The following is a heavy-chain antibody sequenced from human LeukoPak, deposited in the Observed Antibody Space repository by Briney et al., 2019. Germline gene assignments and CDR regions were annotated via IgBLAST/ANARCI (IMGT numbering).Heavy chain of an antibody. CDR3: AKDRTLVY. Sequence: GKSLRLSCAASGFTFSSNAMHWVRQAPGKGLEWVAVISYDGSNKYYADSVKGRFTISRDNSQSTLYLQMNSLRAEDTAVYYCAKDRTLVYWGQGTLVTVSS. D-gene: IGHD2-15*01. CDR2: ISYDGSNK. J-gene: IGHJ4*02. CDR1: GFTFSSNA. V-gene: IGHV3-30*04.